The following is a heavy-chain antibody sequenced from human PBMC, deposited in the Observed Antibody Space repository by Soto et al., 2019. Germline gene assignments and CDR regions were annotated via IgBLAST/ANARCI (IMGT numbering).Heavy chain of an antibody. CDR1: GGSISSYY. CDR3: ARARGITGTFDY. V-gene: IGHV4-59*01. CDR2: IYYSGST. J-gene: IGHJ4*02. D-gene: IGHD1-20*01. Sequence: XETLSLTCTVSGGSISSYYWSWIRQPPGKGLEWIGYIYYSGSTNYNPSLKSRVTISVDTSKNQFSLKLSSVTAADTAVYYCARARGITGTFDYWGQGTLVTVSS.